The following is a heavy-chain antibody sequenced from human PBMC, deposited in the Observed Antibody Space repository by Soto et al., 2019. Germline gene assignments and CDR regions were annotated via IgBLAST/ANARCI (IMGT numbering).Heavy chain of an antibody. V-gene: IGHV1-18*01. J-gene: IGHJ3*02. D-gene: IGHD2-15*01. CDR3: ARVRHQRATCSGGSCLDQDI. CDR2: ISAYNGNT. CDR1: GYTFTSYG. Sequence: QVQLVQSGAEVKKPGASVKVSCKASGYTFTSYGISWVRQAPGQGLEWMGWISAYNGNTNYAQKLQGRVTMTTDTSTSIAYMELRSLRSDDTAVYYCARVRHQRATCSGGSCLDQDIWGQGTMVTVSS.